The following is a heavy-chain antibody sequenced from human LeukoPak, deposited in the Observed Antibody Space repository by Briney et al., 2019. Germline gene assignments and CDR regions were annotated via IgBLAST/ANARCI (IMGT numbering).Heavy chain of an antibody. CDR3: ARRGVVIRVILVGFHKEAFYFDS. D-gene: IGHD3-22*01. J-gene: IGHJ4*02. V-gene: IGHV3-23*01. CDR1: GFVVSSNY. CDR2: ISDSGGST. Sequence: GGSLRLSCAASGFVVSSNYMGWVRQAPGKGLEWVSGISDSGGSTNYADSVKGRFTVSRDNPKNTLYLQMNSLRAEDTAVYFCARRGVVIRVILVGFHKEAFYFDSWGQGALVTVSS.